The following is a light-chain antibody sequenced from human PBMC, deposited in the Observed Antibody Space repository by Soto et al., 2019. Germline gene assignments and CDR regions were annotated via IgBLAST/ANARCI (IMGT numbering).Light chain of an antibody. J-gene: IGKJ1*01. CDR3: QQYGSTSWT. Sequence: EIVLTQSPGTLSLSPGERATLSCRASQTVSSXYLAWYQQKPGKAPRLLIYGASNRATGIPDRFSGSVSATDFTLTISXXEPEDFAVYYCQQYGSTSWTFGQGTKVEIK. CDR1: QTVSSXY. CDR2: GAS. V-gene: IGKV3-20*01.